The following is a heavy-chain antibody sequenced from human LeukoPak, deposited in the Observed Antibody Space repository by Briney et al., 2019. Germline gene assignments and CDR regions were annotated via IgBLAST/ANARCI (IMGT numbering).Heavy chain of an antibody. CDR3: ARDGGSLDDYGDY. CDR1: GFPFEIFG. J-gene: IGHJ4*02. V-gene: IGHV3-20*04. Sequence: GGSLELPCEASGFPFEIFGIRGAAQPPGRGLEWVSGINWNGGSTGYADSVKGRFTISRDNAKNSLYLQMNSLRAEDTALYYCARDGGSLDDYGDYWGQGTLVTVSS. CDR2: INWNGGST. D-gene: IGHD4/OR15-4a*01.